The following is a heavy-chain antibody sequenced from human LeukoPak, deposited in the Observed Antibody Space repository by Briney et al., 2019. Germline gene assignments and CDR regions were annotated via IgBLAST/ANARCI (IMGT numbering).Heavy chain of an antibody. J-gene: IGHJ5*02. Sequence: ASVEVSCKASGYTFTGYYMHWVRQAPGQGLEWMGWINPNSGGTNYAQKFQGRVTMTRDTSISTAYMELSRLRSDDTAVYYCARGGYDFWSGYYANWFDPWGQGTLVTVSS. D-gene: IGHD3-3*01. CDR1: GYTFTGYY. CDR2: INPNSGGT. CDR3: ARGGYDFWSGYYANWFDP. V-gene: IGHV1-2*02.